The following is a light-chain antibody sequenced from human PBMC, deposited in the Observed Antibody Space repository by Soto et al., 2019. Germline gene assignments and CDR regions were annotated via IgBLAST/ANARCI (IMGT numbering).Light chain of an antibody. J-gene: IGKJ4*01. CDR3: QQYQSYPLT. V-gene: IGKV1-5*03. CDR1: QSISGW. Sequence: DIQRTQSPSTLSASVGDRVTITCRASQSISGWLAWHQVKPGRAPKVLIYKASSLQRGVPSRFSGSGSGTEFTLTISSLQPDDFASYYCQQYQSYPLTFGGGTKVEIK. CDR2: KAS.